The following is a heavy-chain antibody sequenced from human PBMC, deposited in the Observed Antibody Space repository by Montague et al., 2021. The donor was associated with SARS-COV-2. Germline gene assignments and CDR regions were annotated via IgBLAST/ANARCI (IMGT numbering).Heavy chain of an antibody. J-gene: IGHJ6*02. V-gene: IGHV4-39*07. CDR3: ACGEITTRGLIYYYGMDV. CDR2: IYYSGST. Sequence: SETLSLTCTVSGGSISSSTYYWGWIRQPPGKGLEWIASIYYSGSTYFNPSLKSRVAISIDTSKNQFSLKLSSVTAADTAVYYCACGEITTRGLIYYYGMDVWGQGTTVTVSS. CDR1: GGSISSSTYY. D-gene: IGHD3-10*01.